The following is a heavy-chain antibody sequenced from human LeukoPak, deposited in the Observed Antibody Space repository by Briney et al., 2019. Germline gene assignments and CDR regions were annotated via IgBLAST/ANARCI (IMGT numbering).Heavy chain of an antibody. J-gene: IGHJ4*02. Sequence: PSETLSLTCTVSGGSISSSSYYWGWIRQPPGKGLEWIGSIYYSGSTYYNPSLKSRVTIFVDTSKNQFSLKLSSVTAADTAVYYCASEVGYCSGGSCYYFDYWGQGTLVTVSS. CDR3: ASEVGYCSGGSCYYFDY. CDR2: IYYSGST. CDR1: GGSISSSSYY. D-gene: IGHD2-15*01. V-gene: IGHV4-39*01.